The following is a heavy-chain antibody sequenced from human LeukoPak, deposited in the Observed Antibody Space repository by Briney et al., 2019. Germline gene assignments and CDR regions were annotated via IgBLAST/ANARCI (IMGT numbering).Heavy chain of an antibody. CDR3: AGEYSGSGGFDC. D-gene: IGHD3-10*01. CDR1: EYTFTGYY. Sequence: ASVKVSCKASEYTFTGYYVHWVRQAPGQGLEYMGWINADSGGTKYLQKFQGRVTMTRDTSITTAYMEVSSLRSDDTAIYYCAGEYSGSGGFDCWGQGTLVTVSS. V-gene: IGHV1-2*02. J-gene: IGHJ4*02. CDR2: INADSGGT.